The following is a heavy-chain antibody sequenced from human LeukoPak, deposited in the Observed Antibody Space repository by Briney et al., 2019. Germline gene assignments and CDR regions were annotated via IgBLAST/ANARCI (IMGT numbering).Heavy chain of an antibody. CDR1: GFTFSSYG. J-gene: IGHJ4*02. CDR3: AKDRALYGSGSYVDY. Sequence: GGSLRLSRAASGFTFSSYGMHWVRQAPGKGLEWVAVISYDGSNKYYADSVKGRFTISRDNSKNTLYLQMNSLRAEDTAVYYCAKDRALYGSGSYVDYWGQGTLVTVSS. CDR2: ISYDGSNK. V-gene: IGHV3-30*18. D-gene: IGHD3-10*01.